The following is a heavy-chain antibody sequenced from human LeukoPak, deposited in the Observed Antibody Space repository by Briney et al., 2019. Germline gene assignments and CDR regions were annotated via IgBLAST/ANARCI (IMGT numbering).Heavy chain of an antibody. Sequence: GRSLRLSCAASVFTFSNYGMHWVRQAPGKGLEWVAVISFDGTNKYYVDSVKGRFTISRDNSNNTLYLQMNGLRAEDTAVYYCVKDRSSTWSFDYWGQGTLVIVSS. CDR3: VKDRSSTWSFDY. J-gene: IGHJ4*02. CDR2: ISFDGTNK. D-gene: IGHD6-13*01. CDR1: VFTFSNYG. V-gene: IGHV3-30*18.